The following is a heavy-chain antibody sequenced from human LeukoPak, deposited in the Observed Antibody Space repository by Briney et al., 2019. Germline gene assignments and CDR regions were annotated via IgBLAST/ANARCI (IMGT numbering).Heavy chain of an antibody. Sequence: ASVKVSCKVSGYTLTELSMHWVRQAPGKGLEWMGGFDPEDGETIYAQKFQGRVTMTTDTSTSTAYMELRSLRSDDTAVYYCARLVVAATKLNWFDPWGQGTLVTVSS. V-gene: IGHV1-24*01. CDR1: GYTLTELS. CDR2: FDPEDGET. J-gene: IGHJ5*02. D-gene: IGHD2-15*01. CDR3: ARLVVAATKLNWFDP.